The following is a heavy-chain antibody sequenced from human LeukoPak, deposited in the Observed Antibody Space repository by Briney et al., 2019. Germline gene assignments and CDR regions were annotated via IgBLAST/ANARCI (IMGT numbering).Heavy chain of an antibody. V-gene: IGHV1-69*05. D-gene: IGHD1-7*01. Sequence: SVKVSCKASGGTFSSYAISWVRQAPGQGLEWMGRIIPIFGTANYAQKFQGRVTITTDESTSTAYMELSSLRSEDTAVYYCARDYGYNWNYGVGGWFDPWGQGTLLTVSS. CDR3: ARDYGYNWNYGVGGWFDP. CDR1: GGTFSSYA. CDR2: IIPIFGTA. J-gene: IGHJ5*02.